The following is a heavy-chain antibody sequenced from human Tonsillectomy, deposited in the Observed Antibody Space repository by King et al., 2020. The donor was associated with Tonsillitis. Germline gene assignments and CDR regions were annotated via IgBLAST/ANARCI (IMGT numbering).Heavy chain of an antibody. D-gene: IGHD3-16*02. Sequence: VQLQQWGAGLLKPSETLSLTCAVYGGSFSGYYWSWIRQPPGKGLEWIGEINHSGSTNYNPSLKSRVTISVDTSKNQFSLKRSSVPAADTAVYYCWAGPFDDYVWGSYRYHYGMDVWGQGTTVTVSS. CDR1: GGSFSGYY. J-gene: IGHJ6*02. CDR3: WAGPFDDYVWGSYRYHYGMDV. CDR2: INHSGST. V-gene: IGHV4-34*01.